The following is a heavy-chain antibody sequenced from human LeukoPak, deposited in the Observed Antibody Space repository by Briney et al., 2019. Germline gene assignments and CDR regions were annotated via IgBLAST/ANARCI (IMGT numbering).Heavy chain of an antibody. V-gene: IGHV3-64*04. J-gene: IGHJ6*02. CDR1: GFSFSNNA. CDR3: ARSYSSGRYGMDV. Sequence: PGGSLRLSCSASGFSFSNNAMHWVRQAPGKGLEYVSGISSNGGSTSYTDSLKGRFTISRDNGKNSLYLQMNSLRAEDTAVYYCARSYSSGRYGMDVWGQGTTVTVSS. D-gene: IGHD6-19*01. CDR2: ISSNGGST.